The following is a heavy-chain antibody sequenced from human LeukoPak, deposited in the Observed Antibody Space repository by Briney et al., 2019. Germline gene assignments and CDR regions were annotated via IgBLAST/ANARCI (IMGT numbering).Heavy chain of an antibody. V-gene: IGHV6-1*01. D-gene: IGHD2-8*01. Sequence: SQTLSLTCAISGDSVSSNSAAWNWIRQSPSRGLEWLGRTYYRSKWYNDYAVSVKSRITINPGTSKNQFSLQLNSVTPEDTAVYYCARDLLGYCTNGVCYEGFDYWGQGTLVTVSS. CDR3: ARDLLGYCTNGVCYEGFDY. CDR1: GDSVSSNSAA. CDR2: TYYRSKWYN. J-gene: IGHJ4*02.